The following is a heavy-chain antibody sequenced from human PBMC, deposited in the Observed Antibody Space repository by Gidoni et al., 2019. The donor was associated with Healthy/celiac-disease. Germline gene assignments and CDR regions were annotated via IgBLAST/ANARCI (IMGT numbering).Heavy chain of an antibody. CDR1: GFTFSNAW. V-gene: IGHV3-15*01. CDR2: IKSKTDGGTT. Sequence: EVQLVESGGGLVKPGGSLRLSCAASGFTFSNAWLSWVRQAPGKGLEWVGRIKSKTDGGTTDYAAPVKGRFTISRDDSKNTLYLQMNSLKTEDTAVYYCTTDAYYYDSSGYSNWFDPWGQGTLVTVSS. CDR3: TTDAYYYDSSGYSNWFDP. J-gene: IGHJ5*02. D-gene: IGHD3-22*01.